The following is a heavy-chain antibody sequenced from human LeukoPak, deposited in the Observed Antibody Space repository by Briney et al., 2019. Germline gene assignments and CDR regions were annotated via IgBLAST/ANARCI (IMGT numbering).Heavy chain of an antibody. Sequence: GGSLRLSCAASGFTFSSYAMSWVRQAPGKGLEWVSSINNIGDKTFYADSVRGRFTISRDNSETTLFLQMNGLRADDTAVYYCAKDRRSGPPGAFDIWGPGTVVTVSS. CDR1: GFTFSSYA. D-gene: IGHD3-3*01. CDR3: AKDRRSGPPGAFDI. V-gene: IGHV3-23*01. J-gene: IGHJ3*02. CDR2: INNIGDKT.